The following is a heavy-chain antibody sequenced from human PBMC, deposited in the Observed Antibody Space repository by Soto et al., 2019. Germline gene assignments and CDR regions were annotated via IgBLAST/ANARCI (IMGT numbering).Heavy chain of an antibody. J-gene: IGHJ4*02. Sequence: GGSLRLSCAASGFTFSDYYMSWIRQAPGKGLEWVSYISSSGSTIYYADSVKGRFTISRDNAKNSLYLQMNSLRAEDTAVYYCAKEAIAVAGLFDYWGQGTLVTVSS. D-gene: IGHD6-19*01. V-gene: IGHV3-11*01. CDR2: ISSSGSTI. CDR1: GFTFSDYY. CDR3: AKEAIAVAGLFDY.